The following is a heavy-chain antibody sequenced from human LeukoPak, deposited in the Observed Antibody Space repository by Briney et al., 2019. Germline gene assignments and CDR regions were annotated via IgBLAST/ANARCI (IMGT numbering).Heavy chain of an antibody. D-gene: IGHD3-9*01. V-gene: IGHV3-30*02. J-gene: IGHJ4*02. Sequence: GSLRLSCVTSGFAFSTYGMHWVRQAPGKGLEWVAYIRSDGSHDSYADSVTGRFTISRDNSKNTLYLQMNSLRIEDTSMYYCAKGARSFDWLYDHWGQGILVTVSS. CDR3: AKGARSFDWLYDH. CDR2: IRSDGSHD. CDR1: GFAFSTYG.